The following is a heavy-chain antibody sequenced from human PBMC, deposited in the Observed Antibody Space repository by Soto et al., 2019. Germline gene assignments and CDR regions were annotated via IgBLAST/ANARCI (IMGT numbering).Heavy chain of an antibody. CDR1: GGNFNTYA. V-gene: IGHV1-69*01. CDR2: IITFYGAA. CDR3: ARGGKERFRGPGMDV. J-gene: IGHJ6*02. Sequence: QVQLVQSGAEVREPGSSVRLSCKASGGNFNTYAFNWVRQAPGQGLEWLGGIITFYGAAMYARNFQGRVTITADEFRTTAYMGVNSLRYDDTAVYYCARGGKERFRGPGMDVWGQGTTVTVSS. D-gene: IGHD1-1*01.